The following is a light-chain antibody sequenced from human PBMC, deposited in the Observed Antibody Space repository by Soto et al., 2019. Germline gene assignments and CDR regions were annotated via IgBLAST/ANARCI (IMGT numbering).Light chain of an antibody. CDR3: QQWGSPRT. CDR2: GAS. Sequence: EIVLTQSPGTLSLYPGERATLSCRASQSVSSSYLAGYQQKPGQAPRLLIYGASSRATGIPDRFSGSGSGTYSAFTSTRLSPEDAAVYYCQQWGSPRTLGQVTKVEIK. V-gene: IGKV3-20*01. J-gene: IGKJ1*01. CDR1: QSVSSSY.